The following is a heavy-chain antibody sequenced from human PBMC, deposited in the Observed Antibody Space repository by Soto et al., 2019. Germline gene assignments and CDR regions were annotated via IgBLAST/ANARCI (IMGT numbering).Heavy chain of an antibody. J-gene: IGHJ6*02. V-gene: IGHV4-59*01. D-gene: IGHD5-12*01. CDR3: ARAKATGRPGGMDV. CDR2: IYYSGST. CDR1: CGSIISYY. Sequence: SETLSLTCTFSCGSIISYYWSWIRQPPGKGLEWIGYIYYSGSTNYNPSLKSRVTISVDTSKNQFSLKLSSVTAADTAVYYCARAKATGRPGGMDVWGQGTTVTVSS.